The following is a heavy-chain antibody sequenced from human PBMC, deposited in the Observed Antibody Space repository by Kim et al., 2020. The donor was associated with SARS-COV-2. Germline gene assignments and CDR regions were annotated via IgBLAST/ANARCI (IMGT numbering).Heavy chain of an antibody. CDR2: T. Sequence: TYYTPALASRVTISVDTSKNQFSLKLSSGTAADTAVDYCERDTEASGFDYWGQGTLVTVSS. J-gene: IGHJ4*02. V-gene: IGHV4-31*02. CDR3: ERDTEASGFDY. D-gene: IGHD2-15*01.